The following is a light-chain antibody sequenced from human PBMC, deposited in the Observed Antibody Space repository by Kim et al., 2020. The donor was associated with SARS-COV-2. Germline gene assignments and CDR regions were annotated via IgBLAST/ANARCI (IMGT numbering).Light chain of an antibody. Sequence: SESVGNRVTITCRASQDIYNYLNWYQQKPGKAPNLLIYDATNLEIGVPPRFSGSGSGTLFTFTISSLQPEDVGTYYCQQYDTLFTFGPGTKVDI. CDR3: QQYDTLFT. CDR2: DAT. CDR1: QDIYNY. V-gene: IGKV1-33*01. J-gene: IGKJ3*01.